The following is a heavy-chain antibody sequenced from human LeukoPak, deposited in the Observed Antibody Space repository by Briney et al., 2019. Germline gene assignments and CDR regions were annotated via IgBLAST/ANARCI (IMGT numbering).Heavy chain of an antibody. Sequence: RPGGSLRLSCAASGFTFSSYGMHWVRQAPGKGLEWVAVISYDGSNKYYADSVKGRFTISRDNSKNTLYLQMNSLRAEDTALYYCAKAYYYDSSGYSSRFDYWGQGTLVTVSS. J-gene: IGHJ4*02. CDR2: ISYDGSNK. V-gene: IGHV3-30*18. CDR1: GFTFSSYG. CDR3: AKAYYYDSSGYSSRFDY. D-gene: IGHD3-22*01.